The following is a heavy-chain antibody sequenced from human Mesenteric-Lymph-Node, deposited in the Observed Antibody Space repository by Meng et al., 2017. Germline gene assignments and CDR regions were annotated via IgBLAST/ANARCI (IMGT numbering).Heavy chain of an antibody. Sequence: SETLSLTCVVSGGSISSDNWWSWVRQPPGKGLEWIGEIFHSGSTNYNPSLKSRVTISVDKSKNQFSLKLSSVTAADTAVYYCAREGGWGSGSYGIWFDPWGQGTLVTVSS. CDR3: AREGGWGSGSYGIWFDP. D-gene: IGHD1-26*01. CDR2: IFHSGST. CDR1: GGSISSDNW. V-gene: IGHV4-4*02. J-gene: IGHJ5*02.